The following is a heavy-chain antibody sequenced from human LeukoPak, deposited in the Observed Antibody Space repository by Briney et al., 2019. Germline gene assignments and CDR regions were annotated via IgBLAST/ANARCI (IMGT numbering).Heavy chain of an antibody. Sequence: PGGSLRLSCAASGFTVSTNYMSWVRKAPGKGLEWVAFIRSDGSIKYYADSVKGRFTISRDNSKNTLHLQMNSLRAEDTAVYYCAKDLPAAYFDYWGQGTLVTVSS. J-gene: IGHJ4*02. CDR3: AKDLPAAYFDY. CDR2: IRSDGSIK. V-gene: IGHV3-30*02. D-gene: IGHD2-2*01. CDR1: GFTVSTNY.